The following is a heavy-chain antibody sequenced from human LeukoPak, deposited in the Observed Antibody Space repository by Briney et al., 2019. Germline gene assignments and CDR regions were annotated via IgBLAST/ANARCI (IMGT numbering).Heavy chain of an antibody. CDR1: GGSFSGYY. D-gene: IGHD6-13*01. V-gene: IGHV4-34*01. J-gene: IGHJ5*02. CDR3: ARRGYSSSWYPRVFNWFDP. Sequence: SETLSLTCAVYGGSFSGYYWSWIRQPPGKGLEWIGEIDHSGSTNYNPSLKSRVTISVDTSKNQFSLKLSSVTAADTAVYYCARRGYSSSWYPRVFNWFDPWGQGTLVTVSS. CDR2: IDHSGST.